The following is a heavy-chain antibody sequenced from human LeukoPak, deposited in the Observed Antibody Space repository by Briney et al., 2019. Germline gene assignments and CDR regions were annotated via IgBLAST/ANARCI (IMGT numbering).Heavy chain of an antibody. CDR3: ARYRHLGY. Sequence: PGGSLRLSCADSGFTFSGYWMNWVRQAPGKGLEWVANINQNGGEKYHVDSVKGRFTISRDNGKNSLYLQMNSLRAEDTAVYYCARYRHLGYWGQGTLVTVSS. CDR2: INQNGGEK. V-gene: IGHV3-7*01. J-gene: IGHJ4*02. CDR1: GFTFSGYW.